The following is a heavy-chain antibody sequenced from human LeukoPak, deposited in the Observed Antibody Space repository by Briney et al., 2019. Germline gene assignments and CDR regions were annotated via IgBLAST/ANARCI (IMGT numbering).Heavy chain of an antibody. V-gene: IGHV4-59*01. D-gene: IGHD3-3*01. CDR3: ARDGPEFWSGLTNL. J-gene: IGHJ5*02. CDR2: IYYSGSP. CDR1: GGSISSYY. Sequence: SETLSLTCTVSGGSISSYYWSWLRQPAGKGLEWIGYIYYSGSPNYNPSLKSRVTISVDTSKNQFSLKLSSVTAADTAVYYCARDGPEFWSGLTNLWGQGTLVTVSS.